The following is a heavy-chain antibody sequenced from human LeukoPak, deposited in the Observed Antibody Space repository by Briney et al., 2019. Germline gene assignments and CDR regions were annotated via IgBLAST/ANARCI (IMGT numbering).Heavy chain of an antibody. V-gene: IGHV4-59*01. CDR2: IYYSGTSGIT. Sequence: SETLSLTCTVSDASISNYYWTWIRQPPGKGLEWIGYIYYSGTSGITNYNLSLTSRVTISVDTSKNQFSLRLSSVTAADTGVYYCVRDTRQGYYDSGSYASYWYFDLWGRGTLVTVSS. D-gene: IGHD3-10*01. J-gene: IGHJ2*01. CDR3: VRDTRQGYYDSGSYASYWYFDL. CDR1: DASISNYY.